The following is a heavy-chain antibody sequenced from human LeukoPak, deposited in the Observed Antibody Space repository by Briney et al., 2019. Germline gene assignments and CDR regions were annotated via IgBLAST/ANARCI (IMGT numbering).Heavy chain of an antibody. Sequence: SETLSLTCSVSGASISNYYYNWIRQPPGKGLEWIGYIYYSGITNYNPSLKSRVTMSVDTSKNQFSLKLTSVTAADTAVCYCARVLLSSGYSTWGQGTLVTVSS. CDR3: ARVLLSSGYST. D-gene: IGHD3-22*01. CDR1: GASISNYY. J-gene: IGHJ5*02. V-gene: IGHV4-59*01. CDR2: IYYSGIT.